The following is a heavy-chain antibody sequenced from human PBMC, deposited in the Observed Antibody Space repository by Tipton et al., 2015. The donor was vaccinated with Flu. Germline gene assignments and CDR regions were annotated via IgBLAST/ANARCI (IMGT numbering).Heavy chain of an antibody. CDR3: AREGERFGELFSNYYYFGLDV. Sequence: QSGPEVKKPGASVKVSCKASGFTFINYGITWVRQAPGQGLEWMGWISTYNGNTNYAQNLQGRITMTTDTSTGTAYMELGSLRSDDTAVYYCAREGERFGELFSNYYYFGLDVWGQGTAVTVSS. D-gene: IGHD3-10*01. V-gene: IGHV1-18*01. CDR2: ISTYNGNT. J-gene: IGHJ6*02. CDR1: GFTFINYG.